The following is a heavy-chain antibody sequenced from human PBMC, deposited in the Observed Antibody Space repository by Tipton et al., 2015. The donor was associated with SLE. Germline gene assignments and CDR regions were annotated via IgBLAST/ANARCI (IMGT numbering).Heavy chain of an antibody. CDR3: ARDPHPNGYWYYYYYYMDV. J-gene: IGHJ6*03. CDR1: GFTFSSYS. CDR2: ISSSSSYI. Sequence: SLRLSCAASGFTFSSYSMNWVRQAPGKGLEWVSSISSSSSYIYYADSVKGRFTISRDNAKNSLYLQMNSLRAEDTAVYYCARDPHPNGYWYYYYYYMDVWGKGTTVTVSS. V-gene: IGHV3-21*01. D-gene: IGHD5-24*01.